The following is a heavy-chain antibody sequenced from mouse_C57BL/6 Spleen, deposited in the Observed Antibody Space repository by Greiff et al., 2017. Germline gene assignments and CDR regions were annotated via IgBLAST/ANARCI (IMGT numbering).Heavy chain of an antibody. CDR1: GFTFSSYA. Sequence: EVKLMESGEGLVKPGGSLKLSCAASGFTFSSYAMSWVRQTPEKRLEWVAYISSGGDYIYYADTVKGRFTISGDNARNTLYMQMSSLKSEDTAMYYCTRAYYGLYFDDWGQGTTLTVSS. V-gene: IGHV5-9-1*02. CDR3: TRAYYGLYFDD. D-gene: IGHD1-2*01. CDR2: ISSGGDYI. J-gene: IGHJ2*01.